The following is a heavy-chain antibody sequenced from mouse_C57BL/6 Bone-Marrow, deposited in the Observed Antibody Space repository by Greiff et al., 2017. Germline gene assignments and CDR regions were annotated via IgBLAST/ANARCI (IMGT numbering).Heavy chain of an antibody. CDR1: GYTFTSYW. J-gene: IGHJ1*03. CDR2: IDPSDSNT. D-gene: IGHD2-3*01. CDR3: ARVGDGPPLCWYFDV. V-gene: IGHV1-69*01. Sequence: QVQLQQPGAELVMPGASVKLSCKASGYTFTSYWMHWVKQRPGQGLEWIGEIDPSDSNTNYNQKFKGKTTLTVDNSSSTAYMQLSSLTSADAAVYYCARVGDGPPLCWYFDVWGTGTTVTVSS.